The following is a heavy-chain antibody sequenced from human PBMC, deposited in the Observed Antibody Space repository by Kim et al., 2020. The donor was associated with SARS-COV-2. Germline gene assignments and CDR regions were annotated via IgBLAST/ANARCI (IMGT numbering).Heavy chain of an antibody. J-gene: IGHJ4*02. D-gene: IGHD3-10*01. CDR2: IYYSGST. CDR3: ARVNSYGSGSYGYDY. Sequence: SETLSLTCTVSGGSISSYYWSWIRQPPGKGLEWIGYIYYSGSTNYNPSLKSRVTISVDTSKNQFSLKLSSVTAADTAVYYCARVNSYGSGSYGYDYWGQGTLVTVSS. CDR1: GGSISSYY. V-gene: IGHV4-59*01.